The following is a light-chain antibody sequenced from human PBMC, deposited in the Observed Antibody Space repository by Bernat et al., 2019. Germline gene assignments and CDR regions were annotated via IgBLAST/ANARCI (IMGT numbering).Light chain of an antibody. V-gene: IGKV1-6*01. CDR2: GAS. Sequence: AIQLTQSPSSLSASVGDRVTITCRASQGIRIDLGWYQQRPGKAPKLMVYGASFLQRGVPSRFSGSGSGTDFTLTIRSLQPEDFATYFCLQDYSYPWTFGQGTKVEIK. J-gene: IGKJ1*01. CDR1: QGIRID. CDR3: LQDYSYPWT.